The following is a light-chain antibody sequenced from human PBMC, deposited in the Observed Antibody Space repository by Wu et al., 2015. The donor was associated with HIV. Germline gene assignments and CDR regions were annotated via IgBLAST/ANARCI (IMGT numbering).Light chain of an antibody. V-gene: IGKV3-20*01. CDR3: QQYGSSPIT. J-gene: IGKJ5*01. Sequence: EVVLTQSPATLSLSPGERATLSCRASQTVYNYFAWYQQRPGQAPRLLIKDASSRATGIPDRFSGGGSGTDFTLTISRLEPEDFAVYYCQQYGSSPITFGQGTRLEIK. CDR2: DAS. CDR1: QTVYNY.